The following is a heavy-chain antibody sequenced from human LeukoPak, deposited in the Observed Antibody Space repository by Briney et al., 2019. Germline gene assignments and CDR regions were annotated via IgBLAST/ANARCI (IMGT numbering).Heavy chain of an antibody. V-gene: IGHV4-59*08. CDR1: GGSISSYY. CDR3: ARGSRGGRDGYNPFDY. CDR2: IYYSGST. D-gene: IGHD5-24*01. Sequence: PSETLSLTCTVSGGSISSYYWSWIWPPPGKGLEWIGYIYYSGSTNYNPSLKSRVTISVDTSKNQFSLKLSSVTAADTAVYYCARGSRGGRDGYNPFDYWGQGTLVTVSS. J-gene: IGHJ4*02.